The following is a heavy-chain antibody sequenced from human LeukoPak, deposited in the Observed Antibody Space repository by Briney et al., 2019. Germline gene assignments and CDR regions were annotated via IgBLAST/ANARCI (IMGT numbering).Heavy chain of an antibody. CDR2: IISSSSYI. V-gene: IGHV3-21*01. Sequence: PGGSLRLSCAAAGFTFISYSMNWVRQAPGKGLEWVSSIISSSSYIYYADSVKGRFTISRGNAKNSLYLQMNSLRAEDTTVYYCAKDSRVGATPGPFDYWGQGTLVTVSS. CDR1: GFTFISYS. D-gene: IGHD1-26*01. CDR3: AKDSRVGATPGPFDY. J-gene: IGHJ4*02.